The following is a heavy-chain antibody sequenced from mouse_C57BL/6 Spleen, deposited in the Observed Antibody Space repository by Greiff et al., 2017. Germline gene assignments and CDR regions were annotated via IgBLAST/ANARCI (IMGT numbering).Heavy chain of an antibody. D-gene: IGHD2-5*01. Sequence: QVQLKESGPGLVQPSPSLSITCTVSGFSLTSYGVHWVRQSPGKGLEWLGVIWSGGSTDYNAAFISRLSISKDNSKSQVFFKMNSLQADDTAIYYCASHYSNYDAMDYWGQGTSVTVSS. CDR1: GFSLTSYG. J-gene: IGHJ4*01. V-gene: IGHV2-2*01. CDR3: ASHYSNYDAMDY. CDR2: IWSGGST.